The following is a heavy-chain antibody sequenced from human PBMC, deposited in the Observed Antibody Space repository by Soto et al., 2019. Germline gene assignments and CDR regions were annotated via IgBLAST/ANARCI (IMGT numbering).Heavy chain of an antibody. CDR2: SSNRDRST. D-gene: IGHD3-3*01. Sequence: QVQLVESGGGLVKPGGSLRLSCEASGFIFSDYYMSWVRQAPGKGLEWISYSSNRDRSTYYADSVKDRFTVSRDNAKNSVFLQINSVRAEDTAVYYCARAWKNATFGVIIMSNGMDVWGQGTTVTVSS. V-gene: IGHV3-11*01. CDR3: ARAWKNATFGVIIMSNGMDV. CDR1: GFIFSDYY. J-gene: IGHJ6*02.